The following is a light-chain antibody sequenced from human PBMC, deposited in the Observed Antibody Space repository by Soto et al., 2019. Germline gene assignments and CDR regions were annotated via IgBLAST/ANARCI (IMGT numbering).Light chain of an antibody. CDR3: QQYDNWPLT. CDR2: GAS. V-gene: IGKV3-15*01. CDR1: QSVSSN. J-gene: IGKJ4*01. Sequence: EIVMTQSPATLSVSAGERVILSCRASQSVSSNLAWYQQKPGQAPRLLIYGASTRATGIPARFSGTGSGTEFTLTISSLQSEDFAVFYCQQYDNWPLTFGGGTKVDIK.